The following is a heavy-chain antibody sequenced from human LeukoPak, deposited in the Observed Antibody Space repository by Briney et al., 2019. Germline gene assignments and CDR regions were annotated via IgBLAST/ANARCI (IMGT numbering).Heavy chain of an antibody. CDR1: GFTFSDYY. CDR3: AKDRGDYTNWFDP. Sequence: PGGSLRLSCAASGFTFSDYYMSWIRQAPGKGLEWVSYISSSGSTIYYADSVKGRFTISRDNSKNTLYLQMNSPRPEDTAIYYCAKDRGDYTNWFDPWGQGTLVTVSS. V-gene: IGHV3-11*04. CDR2: ISSSGSTI. J-gene: IGHJ5*02. D-gene: IGHD4-17*01.